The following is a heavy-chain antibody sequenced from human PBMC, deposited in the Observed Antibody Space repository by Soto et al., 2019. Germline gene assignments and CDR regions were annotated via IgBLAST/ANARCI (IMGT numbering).Heavy chain of an antibody. Sequence: VGSVRLSCAASGFTFSSYAMSWVRQAPGKGLEWVSAISGSGGSTYYADSVKGRFTISRDNSKNTLYLQMNSLRAEDTAVYYCAKTRTAMVTYYYYGMDVWGQGTTVTVSS. CDR2: ISGSGGST. CDR3: AKTRTAMVTYYYYGMDV. CDR1: GFTFSSYA. D-gene: IGHD5-18*01. J-gene: IGHJ6*02. V-gene: IGHV3-23*01.